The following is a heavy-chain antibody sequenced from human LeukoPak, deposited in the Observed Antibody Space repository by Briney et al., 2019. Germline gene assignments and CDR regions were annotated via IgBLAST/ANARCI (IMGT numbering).Heavy chain of an antibody. D-gene: IGHD6-13*01. CDR1: GFTFSSYW. CDR2: IASDGSST. CDR3: ARSLPYGTTWYGRSDF. Sequence: GGSLRLSCAASGFTFSSYWMNWVRQAPGKGLVWVPRIASDGSSTTYADSVKGRFTISRDNAMNSLYLQMNSLRAEDTAIYYCARSLPYGTTWYGRSDFWGQGTLVTVSS. J-gene: IGHJ4*02. V-gene: IGHV3-74*01.